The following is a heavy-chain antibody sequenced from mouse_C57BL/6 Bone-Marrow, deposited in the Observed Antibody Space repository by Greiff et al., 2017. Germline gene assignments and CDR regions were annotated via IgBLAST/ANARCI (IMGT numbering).Heavy chain of an antibody. CDR1: EYEFPSHD. D-gene: IGHD2-4*01. J-gene: IGHJ3*01. CDR3: ARWGPYDYPFAY. V-gene: IGHV5-2*01. CDR2: INSDGGST. Sequence: EVQGVESGGGLVQPGESLKLSCESNEYEFPSHDMSWVRTTPEKRLELVAAINSDGGSTYYPDTMERRFIISRDNTKKTLYLQMSSLRSEDTALYYCARWGPYDYPFAYWGQGTLVTVSA.